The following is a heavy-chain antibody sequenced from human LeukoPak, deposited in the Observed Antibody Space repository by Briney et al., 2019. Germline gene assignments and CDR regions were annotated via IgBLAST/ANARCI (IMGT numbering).Heavy chain of an antibody. CDR3: PSWAFYYSLDV. Sequence: GGSLRLSCAASGFTFDAYAMHWVRQAPGKGLEWVSLINKDGSATYYADSVKGRFTISRDNSKNSLYLQMNSLRSEDTALYYCPSWAFYYSLDVWGQGTTVTVSS. J-gene: IGHJ6*02. V-gene: IGHV3-43*02. CDR2: INKDGSAT. CDR1: GFTFDAYA.